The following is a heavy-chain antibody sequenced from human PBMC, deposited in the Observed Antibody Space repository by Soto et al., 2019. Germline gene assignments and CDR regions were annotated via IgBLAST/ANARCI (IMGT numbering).Heavy chain of an antibody. V-gene: IGHV4-59*08. CDR1: GGSITRYY. CDR3: ARRGRRDNNWNDFDY. Sequence: SETLSLTCTVSGGSITRYYWSWIRRPPGKGLEWIGYISYSGSTNYNPSLKSRVTISVDTSKNQFSLKLSSVTAADTAVYYCARRGRRDNNWNDFDYWGQGTLVTVSS. CDR2: ISYSGST. J-gene: IGHJ4*02. D-gene: IGHD1-1*01.